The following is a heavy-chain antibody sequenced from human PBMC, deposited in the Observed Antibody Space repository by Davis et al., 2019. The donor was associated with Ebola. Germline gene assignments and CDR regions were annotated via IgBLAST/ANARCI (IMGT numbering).Heavy chain of an antibody. CDR2: IYYSGNT. D-gene: IGHD2-15*01. CDR3: ARLYCSDGSCPGLFDC. CDR1: SGSISGYY. V-gene: IGHV4-59*01. J-gene: IGHJ4*02. Sequence: PSETLSLTCTVSSGSISGYYWTWIRQPPGKGLEWIGYIYYSGNTKYNPSLNSRVTISVDTSKNQFSLKLSSVTAADTAVYYCARLYCSDGSCPGLFDCWGQGTLVTVSS.